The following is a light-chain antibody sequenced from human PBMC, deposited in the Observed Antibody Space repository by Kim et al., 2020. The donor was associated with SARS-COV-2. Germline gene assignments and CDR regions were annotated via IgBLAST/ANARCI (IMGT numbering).Light chain of an antibody. Sequence: EIELTQSPGTLSLSPGERATLSCRASQSVSSSYLAWYQQKPGQAPMLLIYGASSRPTGIPDRFSGSGSGTDFTLTISRLEPEDFAVYYCQKYGSAPWTFGQGTKVEIK. CDR1: QSVSSSY. J-gene: IGKJ1*01. CDR3: QKYGSAPWT. V-gene: IGKV3-20*01. CDR2: GAS.